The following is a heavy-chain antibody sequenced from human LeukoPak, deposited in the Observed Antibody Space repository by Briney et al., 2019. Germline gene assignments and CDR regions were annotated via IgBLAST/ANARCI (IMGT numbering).Heavy chain of an antibody. D-gene: IGHD3-10*01. CDR1: GGSVSSGSYY. CDR2: IYYSGST. CDR3: ARSYRGKFDP. Sequence: PSETLSLTCTVSGGSVSSGSYYWSWIRQPPGKGLEWIGYIYYSGSTNYNPSLKSRVTISVDTSKNQFSLKLSSVTAADTAVYCCARSYRGKFDPWGQGTLVTVSP. V-gene: IGHV4-61*01. J-gene: IGHJ5*02.